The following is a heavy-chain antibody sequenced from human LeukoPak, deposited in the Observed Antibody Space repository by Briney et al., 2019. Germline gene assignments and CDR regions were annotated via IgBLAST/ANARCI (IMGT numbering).Heavy chain of an antibody. V-gene: IGHV3-66*01. CDR3: AALSGVGVKIGFDH. CDR2: IYYGGNT. J-gene: IGHJ4*02. CDR1: GFTFSSYA. Sequence: PGGSLRLSCGASGFTFSSYAMSWVRQAPGQGLEWVSIIYYGGNTFYADSVKGRFTISRDNSKNTLYLQINSLRDEDTAVYYCAALSGVGVKIGFDHWGQGALVVVSS. D-gene: IGHD1-26*01.